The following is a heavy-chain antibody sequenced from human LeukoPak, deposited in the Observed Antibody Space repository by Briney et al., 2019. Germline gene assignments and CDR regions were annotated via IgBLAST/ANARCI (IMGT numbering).Heavy chain of an antibody. V-gene: IGHV3-21*01. CDR1: GFTFSSYG. J-gene: IGHJ3*02. CDR2: ISSSSSYI. D-gene: IGHD2-21*02. Sequence: GGTLRLSCAASGFTFSSYGMSWVRQAPGKGLEWVSSISSSSSYIYYADSVKGRFSISRDNAKNSLYLQMNSLRAEDTAVYYCARQGTVVVTVRDAFDIWGQGTMVTVSS. CDR3: ARQGTVVVTVRDAFDI.